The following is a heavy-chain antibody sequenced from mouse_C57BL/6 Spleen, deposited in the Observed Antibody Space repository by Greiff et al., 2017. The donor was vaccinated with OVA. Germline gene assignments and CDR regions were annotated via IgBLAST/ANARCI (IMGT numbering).Heavy chain of an antibody. CDR1: GYSFTGYY. CDR2: INPSTGGT. V-gene: IGHV1-42*01. J-gene: IGHJ2*01. CDR3: ARGVGNYFDY. Sequence: EVQLVESGPELVKPGASVKISCKASGYSFTGYYMNWVKQSPEKSLEWIGEINPSTGGTTYNQKFKAKATLTVDKSSSTAYMQLKSLTSEDSAVYYCARGVGNYFDYWGQGTTLTVSS. D-gene: IGHD1-3*01.